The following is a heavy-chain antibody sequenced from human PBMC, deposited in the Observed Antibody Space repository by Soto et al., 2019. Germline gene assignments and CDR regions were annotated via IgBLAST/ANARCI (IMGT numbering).Heavy chain of an antibody. Sequence: TLSLTCTVSGGSISSYYWSWVRQPPGKGLEWIGYIYYSGSTNYNPSLKSRVTISVDTSKNQFSLKLSSVTAADTAVYYCARYMAARLPDFFDYWGQGTLVTVSS. V-gene: IGHV4-59*01. CDR2: IYYSGST. CDR1: GGSISSYY. J-gene: IGHJ4*02. CDR3: ARYMAARLPDFFDY. D-gene: IGHD6-6*01.